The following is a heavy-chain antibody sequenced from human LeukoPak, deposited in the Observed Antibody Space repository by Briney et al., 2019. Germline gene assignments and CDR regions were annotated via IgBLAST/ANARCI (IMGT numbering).Heavy chain of an antibody. CDR2: TSSSSAYT. CDR3: AKGTKPAMTIPDY. J-gene: IGHJ4*02. Sequence: GGSLRLSCAASGFTFSSFSMIWVRQAPGKGLEWVSSTSSSSAYTFYAESGKGRFTISRDNAKNSLFLQMNSLRAEDTAMYYCAKGTKPAMTIPDYWGQGILVTVSS. CDR1: GFTFSSFS. D-gene: IGHD1/OR15-1a*01. V-gene: IGHV3-21*04.